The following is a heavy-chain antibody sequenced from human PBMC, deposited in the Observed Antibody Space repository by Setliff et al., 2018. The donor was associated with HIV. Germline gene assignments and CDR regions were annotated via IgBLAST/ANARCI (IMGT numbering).Heavy chain of an antibody. CDR3: VRGVTRDISGYYRDEYFQH. D-gene: IGHD3-22*01. J-gene: IGHJ1*01. CDR1: GYRFNTYG. CDR2: ISPYNGDT. V-gene: IGHV1-18*01. Sequence: ASVKVSCKASGYRFNTYGISWVRQAPGQGLGWMGWISPYNGDTRFAQSLQGRVTLTTDTSTNTAYMEMRTLRSDDTAVYFCVRGVTRDISGYYRDEYFQHWGQGTPVTVSS.